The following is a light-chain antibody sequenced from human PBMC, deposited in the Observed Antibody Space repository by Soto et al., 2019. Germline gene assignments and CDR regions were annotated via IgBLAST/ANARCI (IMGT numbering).Light chain of an antibody. CDR3: MQATRLPVT. J-gene: IGKJ5*01. V-gene: IGKV2-29*03. CDR1: QSLLHSDARTQ. Sequence: DVEMTQTPLSLSVTPGQPASISCTSSQSLLHSDARTQLHWYLQRPGQAPQLLIYELSNRYSGVPDRFSGSGSGTDFTLKISRVEGEDVGVYYCMQATRLPVTFGQGTRLEIK. CDR2: ELS.